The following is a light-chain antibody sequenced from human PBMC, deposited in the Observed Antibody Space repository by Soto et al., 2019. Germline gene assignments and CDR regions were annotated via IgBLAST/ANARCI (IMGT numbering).Light chain of an antibody. CDR2: EGS. CDR3: CSYAGSSTFVV. Sequence: QSVLTQPDSVSGSPGQAITISGTGTSSDVGSYNLVSWYQQHPGKAPKLMIYEGSKRPSGVSNRFSGSKSGNTASLTISGLQAEDEADYYCCSYAGSSTFVVFGGGTKLTVL. J-gene: IGLJ2*01. V-gene: IGLV2-23*03. CDR1: SSDVGSYNL.